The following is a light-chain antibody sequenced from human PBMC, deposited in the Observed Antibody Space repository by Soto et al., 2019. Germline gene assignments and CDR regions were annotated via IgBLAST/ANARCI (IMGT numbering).Light chain of an antibody. CDR1: SNDVGGYNF. CDR3: SSYAGNNIYYV. CDR2: EVS. J-gene: IGLJ1*01. Sequence: SVRNRVVYASRAAGHAGRISNTETSNDVGGYNFVSWYQQHPGKAPKLMIFEVSKRPSGVPDRFSGSKSGSTASLTVSGLQAEDEADYYCSSYAGNNIYYVFGTVTKVTVL. V-gene: IGLV2-8*02.